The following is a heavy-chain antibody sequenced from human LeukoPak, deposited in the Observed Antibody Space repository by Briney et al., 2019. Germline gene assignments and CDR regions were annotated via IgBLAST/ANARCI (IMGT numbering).Heavy chain of an antibody. J-gene: IGHJ4*02. CDR1: GFTFSGYV. CDR2: ISGSGGST. Sequence: GGSLRLSCAASGFTFSGYVMTWVRQAPGKGLEWVSAISGSGGSTYYADSVKGRFTISRDNSKNTLYLQMNSLRAEDTAVYYCAKLDYDSSGPLGYWGQGTLVTVSS. D-gene: IGHD3-22*01. V-gene: IGHV3-23*01. CDR3: AKLDYDSSGPLGY.